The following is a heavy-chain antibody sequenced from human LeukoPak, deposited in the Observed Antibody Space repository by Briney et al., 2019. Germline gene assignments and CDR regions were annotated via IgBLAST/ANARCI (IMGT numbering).Heavy chain of an antibody. D-gene: IGHD5-24*01. V-gene: IGHV3-23*01. Sequence: GGSLRLSCAASGFTFSSYEMNWVRQAPGKGLEWVSGISGSGGSTYYADSVKGRFTISRDNSKNTLYLQMNSLRVEDTAVYYCARGDGYNSYYFDYWGQGTLVTVSS. CDR3: ARGDGYNSYYFDY. CDR1: GFTFSSYE. CDR2: ISGSGGST. J-gene: IGHJ4*02.